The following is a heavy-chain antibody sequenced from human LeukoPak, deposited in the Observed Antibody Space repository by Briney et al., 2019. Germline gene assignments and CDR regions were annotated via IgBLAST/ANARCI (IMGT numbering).Heavy chain of an antibody. Sequence: SETLSLTCTVSGGSISSYYWSWIRQPPGKGLEWIGYIYYSGSTNYNPSLKSRVTISVDTSKNQFSLKLSSVTAADTAVYYCARLVVEVVAAPWAFGIWGQGTMVTVSS. CDR2: IYYSGST. V-gene: IGHV4-59*01. D-gene: IGHD2-15*01. J-gene: IGHJ3*02. CDR1: GGSISSYY. CDR3: ARLVVEVVAAPWAFGI.